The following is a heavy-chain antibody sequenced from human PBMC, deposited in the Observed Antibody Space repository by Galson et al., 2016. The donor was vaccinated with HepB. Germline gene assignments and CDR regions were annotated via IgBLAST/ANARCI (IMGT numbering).Heavy chain of an antibody. CDR1: GFTFTNYA. D-gene: IGHD3-10*01. Sequence: SLRLSCAASGFTFTNYAMTWVRQAPGKGLEWVSSIHRTGGGTYYADSVKGRFTISRDNSKNTLYLQMNSLRADDTAVFYCARGSAHYSGSGSYIPQTYYYGMDVWGQGTTVTVSS. J-gene: IGHJ6*02. CDR3: ARGSAHYSGSGSYIPQTYYYGMDV. V-gene: IGHV3-23*01. CDR2: IHRTGGGT.